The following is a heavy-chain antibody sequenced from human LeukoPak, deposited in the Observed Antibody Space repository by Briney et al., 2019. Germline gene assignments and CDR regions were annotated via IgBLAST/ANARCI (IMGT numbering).Heavy chain of an antibody. CDR2: FDPEDGET. CDR3: ARDMGIVGAAGQGY. D-gene: IGHD1-26*01. CDR1: GYTLTELS. V-gene: IGHV1-24*01. Sequence: EASVTVSCKVSGYTLTELSMHWVRQAPGKGLEWMGGFDPEDGETIYAQKFQGRVTMTEDTSTDTAYMELSSLRSEDTAVYYCARDMGIVGAAGQGYWGQGTLVTVSS. J-gene: IGHJ4*02.